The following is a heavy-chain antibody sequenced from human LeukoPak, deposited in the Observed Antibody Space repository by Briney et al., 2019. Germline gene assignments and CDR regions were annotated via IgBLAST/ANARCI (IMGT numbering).Heavy chain of an antibody. J-gene: IGHJ6*03. CDR2: MNPNSGNT. Sequence: ASVKVSCKASGYTFTRYDINWVRQATGQGLEWMGWMNPNSGNTGYAQKFQGRVTITRNTSISTAYMELSSLRSEDTAVYYCARGDRFGSYYYYMDVWGKGTTVTVSS. CDR1: GYTFTRYD. CDR3: ARGDRFGSYYYYMDV. D-gene: IGHD3-16*01. V-gene: IGHV1-8*03.